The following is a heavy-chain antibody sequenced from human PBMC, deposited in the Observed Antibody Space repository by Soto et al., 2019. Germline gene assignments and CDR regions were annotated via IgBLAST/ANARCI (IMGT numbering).Heavy chain of an antibody. CDR3: ARTTYYDISTGYYKYPFDY. V-gene: IGHV1-2*02. D-gene: IGHD3-9*01. J-gene: IGHJ4*02. Sequence: GASVKVSCKASGYTFTGYYMHWVRQAPGQGLEWMGWINPNSGGTNYAQKFQGRVTMTRDTSISTAYMELSRLRSDDTAVYYCARTTYYDISTGYYKYPFDYRGQGTLVTVYS. CDR2: INPNSGGT. CDR1: GYTFTGYY.